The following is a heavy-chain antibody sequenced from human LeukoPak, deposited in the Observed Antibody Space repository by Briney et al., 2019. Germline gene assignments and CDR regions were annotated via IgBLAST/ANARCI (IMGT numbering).Heavy chain of an antibody. V-gene: IGHV3-74*01. CDR2: INSDGSST. CDR3: ASGSSGYYYGALDY. Sequence: PGGSLRLSCAGSGFTFSSYWMHWVRQAPGKGLVWVSRINSDGSSTSYADSVKGRFTISRDNAKNTLYLQMNSLRAEDTAVYYCASGSSGYYYGALDYWGQGTLVTVSS. J-gene: IGHJ4*02. D-gene: IGHD3-22*01. CDR1: GFTFSSYW.